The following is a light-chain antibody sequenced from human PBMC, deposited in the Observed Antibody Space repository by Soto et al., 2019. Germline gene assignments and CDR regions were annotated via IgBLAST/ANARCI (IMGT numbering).Light chain of an antibody. J-gene: IGKJ1*01. CDR3: QQYGRSPWT. CDR1: QSVSSY. V-gene: IGKV3-11*01. Sequence: IVMTQSPSTLFVSPGERATPSCRASQSVSSYLAWYQQKPGQAPRLLIYDASNRATGIPARFSGSGSGTDFTLTISRLEPEDFAVYYCQQYGRSPWTFGQGTKVDI. CDR2: DAS.